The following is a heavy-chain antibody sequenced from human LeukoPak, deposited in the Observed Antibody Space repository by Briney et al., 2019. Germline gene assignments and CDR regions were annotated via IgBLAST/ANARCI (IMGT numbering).Heavy chain of an antibody. CDR1: GFSFSSYS. V-gene: IGHV3-21*01. Sequence: GGSLRLSCAASGFSFSSYSMNWVREAPGKGLEWVSSISSSSSYIYYADSVKGRFTISRDNAKNSLYLQMNSLRAEDTAVYYCARDFGSWGDYWGQGTLVTVSS. J-gene: IGHJ4*02. D-gene: IGHD6-13*01. CDR3: ARDFGSWGDY. CDR2: ISSSSSYI.